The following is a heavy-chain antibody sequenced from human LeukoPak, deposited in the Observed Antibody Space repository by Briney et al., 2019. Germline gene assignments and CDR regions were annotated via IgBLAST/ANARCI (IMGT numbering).Heavy chain of an antibody. CDR3: ARGLPPNYYYYMDV. Sequence: GGSQRLSCAASGFTVSSNYMSWVRQAPGKGLERVSVIYSGGSTYYADSVKGRFTISRDNSKNTLYLQMNSLRAEDTAVYYCARGLPPNYYYYMDVWGKGTTVTISS. J-gene: IGHJ6*03. CDR2: IYSGGST. CDR1: GFTVSSNY. V-gene: IGHV3-66*01.